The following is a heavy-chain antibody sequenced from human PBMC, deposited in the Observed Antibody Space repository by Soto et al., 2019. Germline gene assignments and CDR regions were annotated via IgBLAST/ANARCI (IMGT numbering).Heavy chain of an antibody. V-gene: IGHV3-23*01. CDR2: IDTGGGGT. J-gene: IGHJ4*02. CDR3: AKGPEQLVHGVFDY. CDR1: GFTLSSCV. Sequence: EVQLLESGGGLVQPGGSLRLSCAASGFTLSSCVMTWVRQAPGKGLGWVSGIDTGGGGTYYADSVKGRFTISRDNSKNKRYLQMNSLRAEDTAVYYCAKGPEQLVHGVFDYWGQGTLVTVFS. D-gene: IGHD6-6*01.